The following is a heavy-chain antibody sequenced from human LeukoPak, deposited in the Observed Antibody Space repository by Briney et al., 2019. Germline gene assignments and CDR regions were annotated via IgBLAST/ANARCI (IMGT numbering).Heavy chain of an antibody. CDR2: INHSGST. J-gene: IGHJ5*02. V-gene: IGHV4-34*01. CDR1: GXSFSGYY. CDR3: ARGARTPSGYGSRTAGRANWFDP. Sequence: PSETLSLTCAVYGXSFSGYYWSWIRQPPGKGLEWIGEINHSGSTNYNTPLKSRVTISVDTSKNQFSLKLSSVTAADTAVYYCARGARTPSGYGSRTAGRANWFDPWGQGTLVTVSS. D-gene: IGHD5-12*01.